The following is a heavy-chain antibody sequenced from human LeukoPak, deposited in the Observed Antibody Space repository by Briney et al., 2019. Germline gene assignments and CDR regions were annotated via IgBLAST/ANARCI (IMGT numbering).Heavy chain of an antibody. J-gene: IGHJ4*02. V-gene: IGHV1-18*04. CDR2: ISTFNGYT. CDR3: ARGEFYYDL. Sequence: RASVKIFCKPSGYIFTSNSISWVRQAPGQGLEWMGWISTFNGYTNYAKNLQGRVTMTRDTSTRTVYMEMTNMRSDDTAVYYCARGEFYYDLWGQGTLVTVSS. CDR1: GYIFTSNS. D-gene: IGHD3-16*01.